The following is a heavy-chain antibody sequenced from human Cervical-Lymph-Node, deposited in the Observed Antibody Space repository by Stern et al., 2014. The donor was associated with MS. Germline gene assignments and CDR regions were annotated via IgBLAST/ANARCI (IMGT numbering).Heavy chain of an antibody. D-gene: IGHD4-23*01. CDR2: VCYSGPT. CDR3: ARLSTVVDY. Sequence: VQLVESGPGLVKPSETLSLTCTVSGDSISSYYWSWIRQPPGKGLEWFGNVCYSGPTSYNPSLTGRVPISVDPPKKHFPLNLNSVTAADTAVYYCARLSTVVDYWGQGTLVTVSS. CDR1: GDSISSYY. J-gene: IGHJ4*02. V-gene: IGHV4-59*08.